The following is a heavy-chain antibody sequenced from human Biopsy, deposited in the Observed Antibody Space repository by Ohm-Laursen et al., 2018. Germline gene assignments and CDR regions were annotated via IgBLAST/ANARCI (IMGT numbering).Heavy chain of an antibody. CDR2: FAPENGKT. Sequence: ASVKASCKVSGYTLTELSMHWVRQAPGKGLEWMGGFAPENGKTVYAQNFQARVSMTEDTSTDTAYMELRSLRSEETAVYYCAADINVWNVNYWGQGTQVTVSS. CDR3: AADINVWNVNY. D-gene: IGHD1-1*01. V-gene: IGHV1-24*01. CDR1: GYTLTELS. J-gene: IGHJ4*02.